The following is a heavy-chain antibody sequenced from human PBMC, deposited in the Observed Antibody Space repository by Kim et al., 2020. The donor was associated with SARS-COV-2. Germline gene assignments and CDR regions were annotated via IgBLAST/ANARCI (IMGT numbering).Heavy chain of an antibody. V-gene: IGHV3-13*01. Sequence: GGSLRLSCAASGFTFSSYDMHWVRQATGKGLEWVSAIGTAGDTYYPGSVKGRFTISRENAKNSLYLQMNSLRAGDTAVYYCARGDIVTGYTLNYYYYYGMDVWGQGTTVTVSS. D-gene: IGHD3-9*01. CDR2: IGTAGDT. CDR1: GFTFSSYD. CDR3: ARGDIVTGYTLNYYYYYGMDV. J-gene: IGHJ6*02.